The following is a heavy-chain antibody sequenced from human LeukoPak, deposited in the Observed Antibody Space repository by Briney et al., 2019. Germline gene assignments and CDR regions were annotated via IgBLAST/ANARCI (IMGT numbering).Heavy chain of an antibody. CDR1: GDSISSYY. CDR3: ARVEASVGGYYYYYMDV. J-gene: IGHJ6*03. V-gene: IGHV4-59*08. CDR2: IYYSGST. Sequence: SSETLSLTCTVSGDSISSYYWNWIRQPPGKGLEWIGYIYYSGSTDYNPSLKSRVTISVDTSKNQFSLKLSSVTAADTAVYYCARVEASVGGYYYYYMDVWGKGTTVTISS. D-gene: IGHD1-26*01.